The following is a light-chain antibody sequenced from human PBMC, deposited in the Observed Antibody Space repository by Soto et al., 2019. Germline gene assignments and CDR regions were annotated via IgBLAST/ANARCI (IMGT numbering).Light chain of an antibody. CDR1: QGIRND. CDR3: QKYDRAPFT. V-gene: IGKV1-27*01. J-gene: IGKJ3*01. CDR2: AAS. Sequence: IQMTQSPSSLSASVGDRVTITCRASQGIRNDLGWYQQKPGKAPNLLIFAASSLQSGVPARFSGSGSGTLFTLTINGLLPEDVATYYCQKYDRAPFTVGPGTKVDIQ.